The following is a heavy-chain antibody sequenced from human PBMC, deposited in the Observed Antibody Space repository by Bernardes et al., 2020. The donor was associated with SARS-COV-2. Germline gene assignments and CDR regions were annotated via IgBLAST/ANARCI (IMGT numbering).Heavy chain of an antibody. D-gene: IGHD1-1*01. CDR3: TTDFNFGFFEY. V-gene: IGHV3-74*01. J-gene: IGHJ4*02. Sequence: GGSLRLSCAASELAFGSYVMHWVRQVPGKGLVWVSRISHDGTITNYADSVKGRFTVSRDNAKNTLFLQMNSLTAEDTAMYYCTTDFNFGFFEYWGQGALVTVSS. CDR1: ELAFGSYV. CDR2: ISHDGTIT.